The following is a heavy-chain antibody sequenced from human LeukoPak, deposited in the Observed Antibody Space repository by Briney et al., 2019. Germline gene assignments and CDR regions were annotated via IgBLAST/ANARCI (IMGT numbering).Heavy chain of an antibody. CDR3: AKYIPVAGRFDY. D-gene: IGHD2-21*01. Sequence: GGSLRLSCAASGFTFSSYSMNWVRQAPGKGLEWVSYISSSSSTIYYADSVKGRFTISRDNSKNTLYLQMNSLRAEDTAVYYCAKYIPVAGRFDYWGQGTLVTVSS. J-gene: IGHJ4*02. V-gene: IGHV3-48*01. CDR1: GFTFSSYS. CDR2: ISSSSSTI.